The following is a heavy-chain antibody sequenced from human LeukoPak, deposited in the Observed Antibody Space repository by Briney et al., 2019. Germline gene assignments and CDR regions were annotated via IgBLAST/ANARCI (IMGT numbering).Heavy chain of an antibody. CDR2: ILYTGRT. CDR1: GDSISSSRFY. D-gene: IGHD1-26*01. J-gene: IGHJ4*02. V-gene: IGHV4-39*01. Sequence: PSETLSLTCTVSGDSISSSRFYWAWIRQPPGKGLEWIGSILYTGRTFYNPSLKSRVTISVDTSKDQFSLRLGSVTAPDTAVYYCARRDVGATIDYWGQGTLVTVSS. CDR3: ARRDVGATIDY.